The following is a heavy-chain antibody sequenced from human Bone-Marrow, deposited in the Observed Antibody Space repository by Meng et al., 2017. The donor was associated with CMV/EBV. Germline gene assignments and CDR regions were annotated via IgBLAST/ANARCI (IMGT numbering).Heavy chain of an antibody. V-gene: IGHV3-7*03. J-gene: IGHJ4*02. CDR2: IKQDGSEK. D-gene: IGHD5-12*01. CDR1: GFTFSSYW. Sequence: GESLKISCAASGFTFSSYWMSWVRQAPGKGLEWVANIKQDGSEKYYVDSVKGRFTISRDNAKNSLYLQMNSLRAADTAVYFCTRHWFSGHDYYFDYWGQGRLVTVSS. CDR3: TRHWFSGHDYYFDY.